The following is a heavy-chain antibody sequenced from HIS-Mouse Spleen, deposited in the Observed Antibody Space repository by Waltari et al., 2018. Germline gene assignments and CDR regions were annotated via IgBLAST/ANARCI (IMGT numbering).Heavy chain of an antibody. CDR3: AKDLARKDSGYDAFDI. Sequence: QVQLVESGGGVVQPGRSLRLSCAASGFTFSSYGMHWVRQAPGKGLEWVEVIWYDGSNKYYADSGKGRFTISRDNSKNTLYLQMNSLRAEDTAVYYCAKDLARKDSGYDAFDIWGQGTMVTVSS. CDR2: IWYDGSNK. D-gene: IGHD5-12*01. J-gene: IGHJ3*02. CDR1: GFTFSSYG. V-gene: IGHV3-33*06.